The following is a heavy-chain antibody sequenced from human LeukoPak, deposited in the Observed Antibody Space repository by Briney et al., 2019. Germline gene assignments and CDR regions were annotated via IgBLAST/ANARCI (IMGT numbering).Heavy chain of an antibody. V-gene: IGHV7-4-1*02. J-gene: IGHJ3*02. D-gene: IGHD6-19*01. CDR1: GYTFTSYA. CDR2: INTNTGNP. CDR3: ASWYSSGHEAFDI. Sequence: ASVKVSCKASGYTFTSYAMNWVRQAPGQGLEWVGWINTNTGNPTYAQGFTGRFVFSLDTSVSTAYLQISSLKAEDAAVYYCASWYSSGHEAFDIWGQGTMVTVSS.